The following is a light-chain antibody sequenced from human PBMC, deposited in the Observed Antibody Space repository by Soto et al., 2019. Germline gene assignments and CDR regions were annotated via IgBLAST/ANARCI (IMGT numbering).Light chain of an antibody. Sequence: DIQLTQSPSSLSASVGDRVTITCRASQSISSYLNWYQQTPGEAPKFLIYAASNFPSGVPSRFSGSGSGTVFTLPLSSLQPEDFSTYFCQQSFNTPWTFGQGTKVDIK. V-gene: IGKV1-39*01. CDR2: AAS. CDR3: QQSFNTPWT. CDR1: QSISSY. J-gene: IGKJ1*01.